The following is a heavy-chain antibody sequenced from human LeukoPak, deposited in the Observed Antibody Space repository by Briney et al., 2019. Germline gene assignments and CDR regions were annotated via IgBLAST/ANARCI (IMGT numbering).Heavy chain of an antibody. J-gene: IGHJ4*02. CDR3: AKGGVASTGYFDY. V-gene: IGHV3-23*01. CDR2: VSGRGDST. CDR1: GFTFSSYA. Sequence: GGSLRLSCAASGFTFSSYAISWVRQAPGKGLEWVSAVSGRGDSTYYADSVKGRFTISRDNSKNTLYLQMNSLRAEDTAVYYCAKGGVASTGYFDYWGQGTLVTVSS. D-gene: IGHD6-19*01.